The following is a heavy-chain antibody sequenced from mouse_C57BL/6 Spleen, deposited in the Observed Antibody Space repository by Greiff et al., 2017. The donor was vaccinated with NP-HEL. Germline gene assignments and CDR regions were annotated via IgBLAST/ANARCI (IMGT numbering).Heavy chain of an antibody. CDR2: IDPETGGT. J-gene: IGHJ4*01. D-gene: IGHD3-3*01. CDR3: TRRDDAMDY. V-gene: IGHV1-15*01. Sequence: VQVVESGAELVRPGASVTLSCKASGYTFTDYEMHWVKQTPVHGLEWIGAIDPETGGTAYNQKFKGKAILTADKSSSTAYMELRSLTSEDSAVYYCTRRDDAMDYWGQGTSVTVSS. CDR1: GYTFTDYE.